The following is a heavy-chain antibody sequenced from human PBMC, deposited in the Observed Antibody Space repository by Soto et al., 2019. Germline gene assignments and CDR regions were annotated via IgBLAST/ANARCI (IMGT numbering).Heavy chain of an antibody. CDR3: SRDHRGGTDAFDI. D-gene: IGHD2-15*01. CDR2: ISAYNGNT. V-gene: IGHV1-18*01. Sequence: QVQLVQSGAEVKKPGASVKVSCKASGYTFTSFGISWVRQAPGQGLEWMGWISAYNGNTNYAENLQGRVTMTTDTSRSTAYMELSSLRSDATAVYYCSRDHRGGTDAFDIWGQGTMVTVSS. J-gene: IGHJ3*02. CDR1: GYTFTSFG.